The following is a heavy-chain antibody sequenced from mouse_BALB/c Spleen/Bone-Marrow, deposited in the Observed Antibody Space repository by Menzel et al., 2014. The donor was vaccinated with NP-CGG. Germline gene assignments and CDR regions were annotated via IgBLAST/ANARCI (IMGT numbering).Heavy chain of an antibody. J-gene: IGHJ2*01. CDR2: VDPSDSKT. CDR3: ARNWAFDY. D-gene: IGHD4-1*01. Sequence: VQLQQSGAALVRPGASVKLSCKAFGYTFTSYWMNWVKQRPGQGLEWIGMVDPSDSKTHFNQMFKDKATLTVDKSSSTAYMHLSSLTSEDSAVYYCARNWAFDYWGQGTTLTVSS. CDR1: GYTFTSYW. V-gene: IGHV1-61*01.